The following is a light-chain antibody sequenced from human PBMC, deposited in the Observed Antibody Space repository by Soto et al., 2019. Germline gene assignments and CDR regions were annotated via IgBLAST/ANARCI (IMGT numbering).Light chain of an antibody. CDR3: SSYTSSSTL. CDR1: SSDVGGYNY. Sequence: QSVLTQPASVSGSPGQSITISCTGTSSDVGGYNYVSWYQQHPGKAPKLMIHAVTDRPSGVSSRFSGSKSGNTASLTISGLQGEDEADYYCSSYTSSSTLFGTGTKLTVL. CDR2: AVT. J-gene: IGLJ1*01. V-gene: IGLV2-14*01.